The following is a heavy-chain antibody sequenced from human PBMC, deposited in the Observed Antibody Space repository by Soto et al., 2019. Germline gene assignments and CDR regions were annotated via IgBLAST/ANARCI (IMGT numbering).Heavy chain of an antibody. CDR2: IRSKDNSYAT. CDR1: GFTFSGSA. J-gene: IGHJ4*02. D-gene: IGHD4-17*01. CDR3: TTRFTTGSDY. Sequence: GGSLRLSCAASGFTFSGSAMHWVRQASGKGLEWVGRIRSKDNSYATAYAASVKGRFTISRDDSKNTAYLQMNSLKTEDTAVYYCTTRFTTGSDYWGQGTLVTVSS. V-gene: IGHV3-73*01.